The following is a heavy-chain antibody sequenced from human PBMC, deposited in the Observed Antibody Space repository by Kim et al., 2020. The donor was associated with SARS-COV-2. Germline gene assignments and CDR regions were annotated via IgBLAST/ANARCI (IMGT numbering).Heavy chain of an antibody. V-gene: IGHV1-69*04. CDR3: ARWGQVVIDGRVSLTPYDP. CDR1: GGTFSNYA. D-gene: IGHD2-21*01. CDR2: ILPMVDIP. Sequence: SVKVSCKASGGTFSNYAVNWVRQAPGQGLEWMGRILPMVDIPNYARNFQGRLTTTADKSTSTAYMELTGLTSADTAVYYCARWGQVVIDGRVSLTPYDP. J-gene: IGHJ5*02.